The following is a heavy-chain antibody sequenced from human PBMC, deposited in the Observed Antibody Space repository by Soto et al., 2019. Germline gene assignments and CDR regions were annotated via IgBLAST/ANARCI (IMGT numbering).Heavy chain of an antibody. CDR1: GFTFSTYG. CDR3: ARAVGPFDY. D-gene: IGHD1-26*01. CDR2: IWYDGSHK. Sequence: QVQLVESGGGVVQPGRSLRLSCAASGFTFSTYGMHWVRQAPGMGLEWVAVIWYDGSHKDYADSVKGRFTISRDNSKNTLYLQMNCLRVEDTAVYYCARAVGPFDYWGQGTLVTVSS. J-gene: IGHJ4*02. V-gene: IGHV3-33*08.